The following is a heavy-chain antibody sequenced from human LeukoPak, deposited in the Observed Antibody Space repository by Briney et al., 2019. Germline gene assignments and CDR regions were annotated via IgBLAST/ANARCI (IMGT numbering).Heavy chain of an antibody. Sequence: PGGFLRLSCAASGFTFSSYSMNWVRQAPGKGLEWVSYISSSSSTIYYADSVKGRFTISRDNAKNSLYLQMNSLRAEDTAVYYCARNPREDKLQAYYFDYWGQGTLVTVSS. CDR2: ISSSSSTI. CDR3: ARNPREDKLQAYYFDY. J-gene: IGHJ4*02. V-gene: IGHV3-48*04. CDR1: GFTFSSYS.